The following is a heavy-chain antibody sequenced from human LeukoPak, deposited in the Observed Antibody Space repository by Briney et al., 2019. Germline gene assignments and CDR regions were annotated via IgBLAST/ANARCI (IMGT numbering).Heavy chain of an antibody. Sequence: GGSLRLSCAASGFTFSSYWMSWVRQAPGKGLEWVANIKQDGSEKYYVDSVKGRFTISRDNAKNSLYLQMNSLRAEDTAVYYCAKEEWFGELLFFDYWGQGTLVTVSS. CDR1: GFTFSSYW. V-gene: IGHV3-7*03. J-gene: IGHJ4*02. CDR3: AKEEWFGELLFFDY. CDR2: IKQDGSEK. D-gene: IGHD3-10*01.